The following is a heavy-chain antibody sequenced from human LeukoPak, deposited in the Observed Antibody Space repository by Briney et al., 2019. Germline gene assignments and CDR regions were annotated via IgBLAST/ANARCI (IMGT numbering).Heavy chain of an antibody. J-gene: IGHJ5*01. Sequence: GGSLRLSCAASGFTVSSNYMSWVRQAPGKGLEWVSVIYSGGSTYYADSVKGRFTISRDNSKNTLYLQMNSLRAEDTAVYYCASSKGGYFDWFDYWGQGTLVTVSS. CDR1: GFTVSSNY. D-gene: IGHD3-9*01. CDR2: IYSGGST. V-gene: IGHV3-53*01. CDR3: ASSKGGYFDWFDY.